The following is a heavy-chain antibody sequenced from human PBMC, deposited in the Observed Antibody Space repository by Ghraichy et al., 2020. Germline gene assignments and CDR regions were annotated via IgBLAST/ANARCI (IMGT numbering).Heavy chain of an antibody. CDR2: INPSGGST. D-gene: IGHD3-3*01. J-gene: IGHJ6*02. V-gene: IGHV1-46*01. Sequence: ASVKVSCKASGYTFTSYYMHWVRQAPGQGLEWMGIINPSGGSTSYAQKFQGRVTMTRDTSTSTVYMELSSLRSEDTAVYYCARGGITIFGVASPKPVIYYYYGMDVWGQGTTVTVSS. CDR1: GYTFTSYY. CDR3: ARGGITIFGVASPKPVIYYYYGMDV.